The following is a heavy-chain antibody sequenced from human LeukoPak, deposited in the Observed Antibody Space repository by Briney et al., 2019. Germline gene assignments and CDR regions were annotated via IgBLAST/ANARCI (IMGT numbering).Heavy chain of an antibody. D-gene: IGHD2-15*01. CDR3: ARLGYCSGGSCY. J-gene: IGHJ4*02. CDR2: ISASGGRT. CDR1: GFIFSNYA. V-gene: IGHV3-23*01. Sequence: GSLRLSCATSGFIFSNYAMSWVRQAPGKGLEWVSAISASGGRTYYADSVKGRFTISRDNSKNTLYLQMNSLRAEDTAVYYCARLGYCSGGSCYWGQGTLVTVSS.